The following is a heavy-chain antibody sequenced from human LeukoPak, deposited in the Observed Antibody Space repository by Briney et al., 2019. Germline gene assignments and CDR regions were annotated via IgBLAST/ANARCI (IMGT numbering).Heavy chain of an antibody. V-gene: IGHV5-51*01. CDR3: AREAYGSGSPLDY. CDR2: IYPGNSET. J-gene: IGHJ4*02. D-gene: IGHD3-10*01. Sequence: GESLKISCKGSGYSFTSYWIGWVRQMPGKGLEWMGIIYPGNSETRYSPSFQGQVTISADKSISTAYLQWSSLKASDTAMYYCAREAYGSGSPLDYWGQGTLVTVSS. CDR1: GYSFTSYW.